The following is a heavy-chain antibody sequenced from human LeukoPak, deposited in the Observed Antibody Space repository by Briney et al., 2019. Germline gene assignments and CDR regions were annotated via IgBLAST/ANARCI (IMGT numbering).Heavy chain of an antibody. D-gene: IGHD3-3*01. CDR3: ARDFREHYDFWSGYPGPDY. J-gene: IGHJ4*02. CDR2: ISGSGGST. CDR1: GFTFSSYA. V-gene: IGHV3-23*01. Sequence: GGSLRLSCAASGFTFSSYAMSWVRQAPGKGLEWVSAISGSGGSTYYADSVKGRFTISRDNSKNTLYLQMNSLRAEDTAVYYCARDFREHYDFWSGYPGPDYWGQGTLVTVSS.